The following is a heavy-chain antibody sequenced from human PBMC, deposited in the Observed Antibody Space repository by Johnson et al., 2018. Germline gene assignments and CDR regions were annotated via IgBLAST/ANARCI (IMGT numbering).Heavy chain of an antibody. Sequence: VQLVESGGGFVQPGGSLRLSCAASGFTFSSYWMHWVRQAPGKGLVWVSRINSDGSSTRDADSVKGRFTIYRDNAKNTRYLQMNSLRAEDTAVYNCARALYYYDSSGYKDWGQGTLGTVSS. J-gene: IGHJ1*01. CDR2: INSDGSST. CDR1: GFTFSSYW. CDR3: ARALYYYDSSGYKD. D-gene: IGHD3-22*01. V-gene: IGHV3-74*02.